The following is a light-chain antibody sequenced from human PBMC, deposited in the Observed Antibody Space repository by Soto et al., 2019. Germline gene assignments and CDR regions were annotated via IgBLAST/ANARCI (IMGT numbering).Light chain of an antibody. Sequence: EIVLTQSPGTLSLSPGERATLSCRASQSVSSYLAWYQQKPGQAPMLLIYAASNRATGIPTRFSGSGSGTDFALTISSLEPEDFAVYYCQHRSNWPSFGPGTKVDIK. CDR1: QSVSSY. CDR3: QHRSNWPS. J-gene: IGKJ3*01. CDR2: AAS. V-gene: IGKV3-11*01.